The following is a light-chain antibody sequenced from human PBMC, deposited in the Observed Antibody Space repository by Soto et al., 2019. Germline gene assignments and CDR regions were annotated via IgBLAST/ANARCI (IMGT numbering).Light chain of an antibody. CDR3: QHRSKWPPGLT. V-gene: IGKV3-11*01. CDR1: QSIDNF. Sequence: LTQSPDTLSLSPGERAILSCGASQSIDNFLAWYQHKPGHPPRLLIYDSTNGAHGVSARFRATESGTDITLTINSLEPEDFAVYYCQHRSKWPPGLTFGGGLRIEIK. J-gene: IGKJ4*01. CDR2: DST.